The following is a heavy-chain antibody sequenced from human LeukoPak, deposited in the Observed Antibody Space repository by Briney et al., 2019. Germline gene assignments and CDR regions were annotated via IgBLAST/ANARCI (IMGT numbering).Heavy chain of an antibody. J-gene: IGHJ5*02. CDR2: IKCDGSEK. CDR1: GFTFSSSW. CDR3: VRAIMTTAIKWFDP. D-gene: IGHD4-17*01. V-gene: IGHV3-52*01. Sequence: PGGSLRLSCAASGFTFSSSWMHWVCQAPEKGLEWVADIKCDGSEKYYVDSVKGRLTISRDNAKNSLYLQVNSLRAEDMTVYYCVRAIMTTAIKWFDPWGQGTLVTVSS.